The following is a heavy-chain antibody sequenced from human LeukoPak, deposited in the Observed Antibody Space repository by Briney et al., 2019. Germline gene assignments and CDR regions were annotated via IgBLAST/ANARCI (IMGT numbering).Heavy chain of an antibody. CDR3: ARVVPFEN. Sequence: PGGSLRLSCAASGFTFSSYSMNWVRQAPGKGLEWVSFIDTSASYIYYGDSVKGRFTISRDNAKNSLFLQMNGLRAEDTAVYYCARVVPFENWGQGTLVTVSS. CDR1: GFTFSSYS. J-gene: IGHJ4*02. V-gene: IGHV3-21*01. D-gene: IGHD1-26*01. CDR2: IDTSASYI.